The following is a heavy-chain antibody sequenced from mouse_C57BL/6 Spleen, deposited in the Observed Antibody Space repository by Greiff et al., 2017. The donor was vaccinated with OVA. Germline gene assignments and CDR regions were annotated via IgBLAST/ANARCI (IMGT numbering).Heavy chain of an antibody. V-gene: IGHV3-6*01. CDR3: ARRYGNYWFAY. Sequence: ESGPGLVKPSQSLSLTCSVTGYSITSGYYWNWIRQFPGNKLEWMGYISYDGSNNYNPSLKNRISITRDTSKNQFFLKLNSVTTEDTATYYCARRYGNYWFAYWGQGTLVTVSA. D-gene: IGHD2-10*02. J-gene: IGHJ3*01. CDR2: ISYDGSN. CDR1: GYSITSGYY.